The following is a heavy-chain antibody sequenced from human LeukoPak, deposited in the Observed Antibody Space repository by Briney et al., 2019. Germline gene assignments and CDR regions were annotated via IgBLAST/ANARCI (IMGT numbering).Heavy chain of an antibody. CDR1: GFTFSSYS. CDR2: ISSSSSYI. J-gene: IGHJ3*02. V-gene: IGHV3-21*01. CDR3: ARAGRVVPAAKNAFDI. Sequence: GGSLTLSCAASGFTFSSYSMNWVRQAPGKGLEWVSSISSSSSYIYYADSVKGRLTISRDNAKNSLYLQMNSLRAEDTAVYYCARAGRVVPAAKNAFDIWGQGTMVTVSS. D-gene: IGHD2-2*01.